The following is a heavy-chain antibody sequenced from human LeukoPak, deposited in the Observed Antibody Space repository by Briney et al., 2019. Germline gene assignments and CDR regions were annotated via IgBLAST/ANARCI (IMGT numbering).Heavy chain of an antibody. V-gene: IGHV3-48*02. CDR2: ISSSSSTI. D-gene: IGHD4-17*01. Sequence: QSGGSLRLSCAASGFTFSSYSMNWVRQAPGKGLEWVSYISSSSSTIYYADSVKGRFTISRDNAKNSLYLQMNSLRDEDTAVYYCAREQDYGDYELEAIDYWGQGTLVTVSS. CDR1: GFTFSSYS. J-gene: IGHJ4*02. CDR3: AREQDYGDYELEAIDY.